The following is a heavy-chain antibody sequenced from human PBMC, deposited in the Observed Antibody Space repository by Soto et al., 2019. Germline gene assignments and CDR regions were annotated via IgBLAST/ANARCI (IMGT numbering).Heavy chain of an antibody. Sequence: QVQLVQSGGDLKKPGASVKVSCKASGYTFTNYAISWVRQAPGRGLEWMGWVNTYNGNPNYAQIFQGRVTMTTDTSTGTDYMELRSLKSDDSAIYYCARDSQYSTSWQRFDSWGQGTLVTVSS. CDR2: VNTYNGNP. CDR1: GYTFTNYA. CDR3: ARDSQYSTSWQRFDS. J-gene: IGHJ4*02. D-gene: IGHD6-13*01. V-gene: IGHV1-18*01.